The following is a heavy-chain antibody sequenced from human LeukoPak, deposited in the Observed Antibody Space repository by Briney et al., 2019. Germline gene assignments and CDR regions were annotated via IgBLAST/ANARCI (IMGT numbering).Heavy chain of an antibody. CDR2: IYTSGST. Sequence: PSETLSLTCTVSGGSISSGSYYWSWIRQPAGKGLEWIGRIYTSGSTNYNPSLKNRVTISVDTSKNQFSLKLSSVTAADTAVYYCARHTPLITMVRGVMVTAIGPVDYWGQGTLVTVSS. V-gene: IGHV4-61*02. J-gene: IGHJ4*02. CDR3: ARHTPLITMVRGVMVTAIGPVDY. D-gene: IGHD3-10*01. CDR1: GGSISSGSYY.